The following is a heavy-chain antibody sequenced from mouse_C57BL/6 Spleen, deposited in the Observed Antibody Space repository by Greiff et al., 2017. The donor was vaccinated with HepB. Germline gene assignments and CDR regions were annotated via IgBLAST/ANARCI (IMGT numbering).Heavy chain of an antibody. CDR3: AREGYYGSSPWFAY. D-gene: IGHD1-1*01. CDR1: GYSITSGYY. Sequence: EVHLVESGPGLVKPSQSLSLTCSVTGYSITSGYYWNWIRQFPGNKLEWMGYISYDGSNNYNPSLKNRISITRDTSKNQFFLNLNSVTTEDTATYYCAREGYYGSSPWFAYWGQGTLVTVSA. V-gene: IGHV3-6*01. CDR2: ISYDGSN. J-gene: IGHJ3*01.